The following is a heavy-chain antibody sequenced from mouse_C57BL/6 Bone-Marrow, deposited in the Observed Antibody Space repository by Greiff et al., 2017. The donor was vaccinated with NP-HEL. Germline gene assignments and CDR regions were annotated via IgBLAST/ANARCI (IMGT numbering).Heavy chain of an antibody. CDR3: ASYGPWFAY. CDR1: GYSITSGYY. V-gene: IGHV3-6*01. D-gene: IGHD1-1*02. CDR2: ISYDGSN. J-gene: IGHJ3*01. Sequence: DVKLVESGPGLVKPSQSLSLTCSVTGYSITSGYYWNWIRQFPGNKLEWMGYISYDGSNNYNPSLKNRISITRDTSKNQFFLKLNSVTTEDTATYYCASYGPWFAYWGQGTLVTVSA.